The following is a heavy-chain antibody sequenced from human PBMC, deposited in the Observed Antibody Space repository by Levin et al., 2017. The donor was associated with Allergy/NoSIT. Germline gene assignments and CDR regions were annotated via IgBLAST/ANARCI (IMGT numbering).Heavy chain of an antibody. V-gene: IGHV4-59*01. CDR2: LYYSGST. CDR3: ARDQGSSGWYGWIDS. Sequence: SETLSLTCTVSGDSISSYHWNWLQQPPGKELEWIGCLYYSGSTKYNPSLKSRVTISVDATKNQFSLKLSSVTAADTAVYYCARDQGSSGWYGWIDSWGQGTLVTVSS. CDR1: GDSISSYH. D-gene: IGHD6-19*01. J-gene: IGHJ5*01.